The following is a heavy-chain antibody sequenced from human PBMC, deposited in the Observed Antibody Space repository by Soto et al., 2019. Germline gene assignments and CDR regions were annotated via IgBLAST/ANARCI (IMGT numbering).Heavy chain of an antibody. Sequence: RRSLRLSCAASGFTFSGSAMHWFRQASGKGLEWVGRIRSKANSYATAYAASVKGRFTISRDDSKNTAYLQMNSLKTEDTAVYYCTTIVVVPAARVGMDVWGQGTTVTVSS. CDR1: GFTFSGSA. V-gene: IGHV3-73*01. D-gene: IGHD2-2*01. CDR2: IRSKANSYAT. CDR3: TTIVVVPAARVGMDV. J-gene: IGHJ6*02.